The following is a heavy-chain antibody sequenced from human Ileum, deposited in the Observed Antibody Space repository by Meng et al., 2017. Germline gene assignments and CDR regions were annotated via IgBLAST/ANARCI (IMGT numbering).Heavy chain of an antibody. CDR1: GGSFSGYY. CDR2: INHSGST. Sequence: QVQLPQWAEGLLKPSDPLSLTCAVYGGSFSGYYWSWSRQPPGKGLEWIGEINHSGSTNYNPSLKSRVTISVDTSKNQFSLKLSSVTAADTAVYYCARGGGRYGPDFDYWGQGTLVTVSS. D-gene: IGHD3-16*01. V-gene: IGHV4-34*01. J-gene: IGHJ4*02. CDR3: ARGGGRYGPDFDY.